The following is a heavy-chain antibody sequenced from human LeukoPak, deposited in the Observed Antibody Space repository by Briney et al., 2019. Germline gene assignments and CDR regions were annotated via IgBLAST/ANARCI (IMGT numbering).Heavy chain of an antibody. D-gene: IGHD1-26*01. J-gene: IGHJ4*02. CDR2: ISGSGGST. CDR1: GFIFSSYT. V-gene: IGHV3-23*01. Sequence: PGGSLRLSCAASGFIFSSYTMSWVRQAPWKGLEWVSAISGSGGSTYSADSVKGRFTISRDNSKNTLYLQMNSLRAEDTAVYYCAKDPIVGATFFDYWGQGTLVTVSS. CDR3: AKDPIVGATFFDY.